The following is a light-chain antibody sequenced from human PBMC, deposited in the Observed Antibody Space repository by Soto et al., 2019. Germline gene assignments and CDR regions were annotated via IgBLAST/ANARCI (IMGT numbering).Light chain of an antibody. Sequence: IVLTQSPATLSLPPGERATLSCRASLSVSSYLAWYQHKPDQAPRLLIYDASNMAPGIPARFSVSGSGTDFTLTIRGLEPEAFAVYYCQQRSTPLSFGGGTKGEIK. CDR3: QQRSTPLS. CDR1: LSVSSY. CDR2: DAS. J-gene: IGKJ4*01. V-gene: IGKV3-11*01.